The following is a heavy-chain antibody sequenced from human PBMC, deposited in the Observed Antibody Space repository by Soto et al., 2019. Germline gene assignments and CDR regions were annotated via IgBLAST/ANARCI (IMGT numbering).Heavy chain of an antibody. D-gene: IGHD3-9*01. CDR1: GGSFSGYY. CDR3: ARGGGSYDILTGYYKPYYYGLDV. V-gene: IGHV4-34*01. CDR2: INKSGST. Sequence: QVQLQQWGAGLLKPSETLSLTCVVYGGSFSGYYWSWIRQPPGKGLEWIGEINKSGSTNYNPSLKSRVTISADTSQNQFSLKLSSLTAADTAVYSCARGGGSYDILTGYYKPYYYGLDVWGQGTTVTVSS. J-gene: IGHJ6*02.